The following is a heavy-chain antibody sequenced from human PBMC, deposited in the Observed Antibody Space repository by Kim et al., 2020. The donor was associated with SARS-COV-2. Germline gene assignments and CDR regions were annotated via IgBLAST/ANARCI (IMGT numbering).Heavy chain of an antibody. V-gene: IGHV4-4*02. D-gene: IGHD3-10*01. CDR3: ARGLDMVRGVVNGFDI. J-gene: IGHJ3*02. Sequence: SLKSRVTMSLDKSKNQFSLNLSSVTAADTAVYYCARGLDMVRGVVNGFDIWGQGTMVTVSS.